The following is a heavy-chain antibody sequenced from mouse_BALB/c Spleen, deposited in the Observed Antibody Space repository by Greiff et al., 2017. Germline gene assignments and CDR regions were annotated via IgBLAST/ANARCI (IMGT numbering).Heavy chain of an antibody. CDR2: ISSGGST. J-gene: IGHJ3*01. CDR3: ARGRYDYGAWFAY. Sequence: DVQLVESGGGLVKPGGSLKLSCAASGFTFSSYAMSWVRQTPEKRLEWVASISSGGSTYYPDSVKGRFTISRDNARNILYLQMSSLRSEDTAMYYCARGRYDYGAWFAYWGQGTLVTVSA. D-gene: IGHD2-4*01. CDR1: GFTFSSYA. V-gene: IGHV5-6-5*01.